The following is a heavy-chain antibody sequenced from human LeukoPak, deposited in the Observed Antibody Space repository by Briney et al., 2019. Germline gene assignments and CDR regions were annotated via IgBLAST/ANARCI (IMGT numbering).Heavy chain of an antibody. CDR3: ARGRRYYYGSGSPDY. CDR1: GGSISSGGYY. Sequence: PSETLSLTCTVSGGSISSGGYYWSWIRQPPGKGLEWIGYIYHSGSTYYNPSLKSRVTISVDRSKNQFSLKLSSVTAADTAVYYCARGRRYYYGSGSPDYWGQGTLVTVSS. V-gene: IGHV4-30-2*01. CDR2: IYHSGST. D-gene: IGHD3-10*01. J-gene: IGHJ4*02.